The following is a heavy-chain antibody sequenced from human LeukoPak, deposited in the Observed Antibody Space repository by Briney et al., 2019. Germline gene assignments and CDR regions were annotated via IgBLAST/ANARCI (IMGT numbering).Heavy chain of an antibody. CDR3: AREWVTTYAFDI. V-gene: IGHV4-61*02. Sequence: SETLSLTCTVSGGSISSGSYYWSWIRQPAGKGLEWIGRIYTSGSTNYNPSLKSRVTISVDTSKNQFSLKLSSVTAADTAVYYCAREWVTTYAFDIWGQGTMVTVSS. D-gene: IGHD4-17*01. J-gene: IGHJ3*02. CDR2: IYTSGST. CDR1: GGSISSGSYY.